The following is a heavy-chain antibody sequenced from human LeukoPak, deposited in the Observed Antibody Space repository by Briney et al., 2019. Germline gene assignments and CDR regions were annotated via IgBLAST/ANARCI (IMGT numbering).Heavy chain of an antibody. Sequence: ASVKVSCKASGYTFTSYGISWVRQAPGQGLEGMGWISAYNGNTNYAQKLQGRVTMTTDTSTSTAYMELRSLRSDDTAVYYCAKESIAVAGFGGEPIDYWGQGTLVTVSS. CDR2: ISAYNGNT. CDR3: AKESIAVAGFGGEPIDY. CDR1: GYTFTSYG. J-gene: IGHJ4*02. D-gene: IGHD6-19*01. V-gene: IGHV1-18*01.